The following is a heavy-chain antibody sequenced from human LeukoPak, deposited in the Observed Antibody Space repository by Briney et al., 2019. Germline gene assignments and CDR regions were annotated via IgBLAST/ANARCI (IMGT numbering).Heavy chain of an antibody. V-gene: IGHV3-33*01. J-gene: IGHJ5*02. Sequence: GWSLRLSCAASGFTFSSYGMHWVRQAPGKGLEWVAVIWYDGSDKYYADSVKGRFTISRDNSKNTLYLQMNSLRAEDTAVYYCARDGGSGSYYWFDPWGQGTLVTVSS. D-gene: IGHD3-10*01. CDR2: IWYDGSDK. CDR3: ARDGGSGSYYWFDP. CDR1: GFTFSSYG.